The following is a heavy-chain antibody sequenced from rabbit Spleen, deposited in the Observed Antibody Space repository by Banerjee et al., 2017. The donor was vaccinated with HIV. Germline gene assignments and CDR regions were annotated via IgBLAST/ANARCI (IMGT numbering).Heavy chain of an antibody. CDR3: ARVWGL. CDR2: IDPVFGIT. V-gene: IGHV1S40*01. D-gene: IGHD3-1*01. J-gene: IGHJ4*01. Sequence: QSLEESGGGLVQPGASLTLTCTASGFSFSSSYYMCWVRQAPGKGLEWIGYIDPVFGITYYANWVNGRFSISRENAQNTVFLQMTSLTAADTATYFCARVWGLWGPGTLVTVS. CDR1: GFSFSSSYY.